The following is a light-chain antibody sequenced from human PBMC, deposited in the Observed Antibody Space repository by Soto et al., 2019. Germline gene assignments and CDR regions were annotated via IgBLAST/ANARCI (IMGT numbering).Light chain of an antibody. V-gene: IGKV3D-20*01. CDR1: QSVTNNY. CDR3: QQYARSPWT. Sequence: EIVLTQSPVTLSLSPGERATLSCGASQSVTNNYLAWYQQKPGLAPRLLIYDASNRATGIPDRFSGSGSGTDFTLTISRMEPEDFAMYYCQQYARSPWTFGQGTKVAIK. CDR2: DAS. J-gene: IGKJ1*01.